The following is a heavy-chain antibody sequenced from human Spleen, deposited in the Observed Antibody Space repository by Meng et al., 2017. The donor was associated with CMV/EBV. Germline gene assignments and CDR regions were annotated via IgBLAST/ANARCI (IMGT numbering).Heavy chain of an antibody. Sequence: QVQLQQWGAGLLKPSATPSLTCAGYGGSFSGYYWSWIRQPPGKGLEWIGEINHSGSTNYNPSLKSRVTISVDTSKNQFSLKLSSVTAADTAVYYCARTYYYGSGSYYKGFDYWGQGTLVTVSS. V-gene: IGHV4-34*01. CDR3: ARTYYYGSGSYYKGFDY. D-gene: IGHD3-10*01. CDR1: GGSFSGYY. J-gene: IGHJ4*02. CDR2: INHSGST.